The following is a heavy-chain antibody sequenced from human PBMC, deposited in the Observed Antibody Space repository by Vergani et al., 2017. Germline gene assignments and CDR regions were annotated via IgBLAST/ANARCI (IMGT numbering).Heavy chain of an antibody. CDR2: IYHSGST. CDR3: ARDHGAAHDYYYYYGMDV. Sequence: QVQLQESGPGLVKPSQTLSLTCTVSGGSISSGGYSWSWIRQPPGKGLEWIGYIYHSGSTYYNPSLKSRVTISVDRSKNQFSLELSSVTAADTAVYYCARDHGAAHDYYYYYGMDVWGQGTTVTVSS. V-gene: IGHV4-30-2*01. CDR1: GGSISSGGYS. J-gene: IGHJ6*02. D-gene: IGHD2-15*01.